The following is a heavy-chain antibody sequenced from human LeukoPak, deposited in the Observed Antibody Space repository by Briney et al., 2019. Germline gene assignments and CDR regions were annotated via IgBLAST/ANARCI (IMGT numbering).Heavy chain of an antibody. CDR2: IDYSGST. CDR3: AKHGGSWTFDS. CDR1: GDSISSYY. J-gene: IGHJ4*02. D-gene: IGHD6-13*01. V-gene: IGHV4-59*08. Sequence: SETLSPTCTVSGDSISSYYWSWIRQPPGKGLEWIAYIDYSGSTHYNPSHKSRVTMSVDTSKNQFFLKLSSVTAADTAVYYCAKHGGSWTFDSWGQGTLVTVSS.